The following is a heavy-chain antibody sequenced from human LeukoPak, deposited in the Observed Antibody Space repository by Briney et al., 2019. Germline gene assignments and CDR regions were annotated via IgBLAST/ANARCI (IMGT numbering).Heavy chain of an antibody. CDR1: GYTFTSYT. Sequence: GASVKVSCKASGYTFTSYTMHWVRQAPGQRLEWMGWINAGNGNTKYSQEFQGRVTITRDTSASTAYMELSSLRSEDMAVYYCARARWELLVYPIFDYWGQGTLVTVSS. D-gene: IGHD1-26*01. CDR3: ARARWELLVYPIFDY. J-gene: IGHJ4*02. CDR2: INAGNGNT. V-gene: IGHV1-3*03.